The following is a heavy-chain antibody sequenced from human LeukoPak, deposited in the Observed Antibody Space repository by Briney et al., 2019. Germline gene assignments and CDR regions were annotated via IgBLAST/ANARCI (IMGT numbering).Heavy chain of an antibody. J-gene: IGHJ4*02. Sequence: SETLSLTCTVSGGSVNSSSYYWGWIRQPPGKALEWIGSVYHSGYTYYNPSLKSRVTISIDTSKNQFSLRLSSVAAADTAVYYCARSSMFRGVTFDYWGQGTLVTVSS. CDR2: VYHSGYT. D-gene: IGHD3-10*01. CDR3: ARSSMFRGVTFDY. V-gene: IGHV4-39*01. CDR1: GGSVNSSSYY.